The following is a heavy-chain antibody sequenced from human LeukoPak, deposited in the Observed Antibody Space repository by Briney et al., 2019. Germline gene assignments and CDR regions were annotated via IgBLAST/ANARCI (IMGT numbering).Heavy chain of an antibody. Sequence: ASVKVSCKASGYTFTSYGISWVRQAPGQGLEWMGWISAYNGNTNYAQKLQGRVTVTTDTSTSTAYMELRSLRSDDTAVYYCARDPGDNWNYVDAFDIWGQGTMVTVSS. D-gene: IGHD1-7*01. CDR1: GYTFTSYG. V-gene: IGHV1-18*01. CDR3: ARDPGDNWNYVDAFDI. J-gene: IGHJ3*02. CDR2: ISAYNGNT.